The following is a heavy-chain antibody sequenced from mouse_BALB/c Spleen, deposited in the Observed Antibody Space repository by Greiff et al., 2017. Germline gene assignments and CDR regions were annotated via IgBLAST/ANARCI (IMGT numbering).Heavy chain of an antibody. Sequence: EVKLLESGGGLVQPGGSLKLSCAASGFDFSRYWMSWVRQAPGKGLEWIGEINPDSSTINYTPSLKDKFIISRDNAKNTLYLQMSKVRSEDTALYYCARPGPTGSLFAYWGQGTLVTVSA. V-gene: IGHV4-1*02. CDR1: GFDFSRYW. D-gene: IGHD4-1*02. J-gene: IGHJ3*01. CDR3: ARPGPTGSLFAY. CDR2: INPDSSTI.